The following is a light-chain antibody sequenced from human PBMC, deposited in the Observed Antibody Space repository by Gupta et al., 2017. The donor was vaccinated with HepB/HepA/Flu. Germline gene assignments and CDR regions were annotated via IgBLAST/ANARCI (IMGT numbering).Light chain of an antibody. Sequence: SVLTQPPSASGAPGQRVTISCSGSSPDIGSNSVDWYQQLPGTAPKLLIYTHNLRPSGVPYRFSGSKCGTSASMAISGLQAEDEAGYYCAAWDNSVNAEVFGGGTKLTVL. J-gene: IGLJ2*01. V-gene: IGLV1-44*01. CDR3: AAWDNSVNAEV. CDR1: SPDIGSNS. CDR2: THN.